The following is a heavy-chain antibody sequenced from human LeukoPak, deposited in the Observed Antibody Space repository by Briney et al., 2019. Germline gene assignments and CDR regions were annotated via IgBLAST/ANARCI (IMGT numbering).Heavy chain of an antibody. CDR2: IYYSGST. D-gene: IGHD1-1*01. CDR3: ARGGNWNDVGAFDI. CDR1: GGSISSSSYY. V-gene: IGHV4-61*05. Sequence: SETLSLTCTVSGGSISSSSYYWGWIRQPPGKGLEWIGYIYYSGSTNYNPSLKSRVTISVDTSKNQFSLKLSSVTAADTAVYYCARGGNWNDVGAFDIWGQGTMVTVSS. J-gene: IGHJ3*02.